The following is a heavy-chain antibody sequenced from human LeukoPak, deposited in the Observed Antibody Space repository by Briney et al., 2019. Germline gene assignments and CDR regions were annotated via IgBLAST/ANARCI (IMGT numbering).Heavy chain of an antibody. CDR1: GFTFDNYA. D-gene: IGHD6-13*01. CDR3: AKDPTGGYSSSWYPDY. V-gene: IGHV3-43D*03. Sequence: GGSLRLSCAASGFTFDNYAMHWVRQAPGKGLEWVSLISWDGGSTYYADSVKGRFTISRDNSKNSLYLQMNSLRAEDTALYYCAKDPTGGYSSSWYPDYWGQGTLVTVSS. J-gene: IGHJ4*02. CDR2: ISWDGGST.